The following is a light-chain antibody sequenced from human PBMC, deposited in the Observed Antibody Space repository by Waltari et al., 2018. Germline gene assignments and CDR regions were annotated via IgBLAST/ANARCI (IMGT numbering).Light chain of an antibody. Sequence: EIVLTQSPDTLSLSPGERATLSCRASQSVRSNYFAWYQQKPGQAPRLLISDASIRAPGIPDRFSGSGSGTDFTLTISRLEPEDFAVYYCQQYGSSLYTFGQGTKLEIK. CDR1: QSVRSNY. CDR3: QQYGSSLYT. CDR2: DAS. V-gene: IGKV3-20*01. J-gene: IGKJ2*01.